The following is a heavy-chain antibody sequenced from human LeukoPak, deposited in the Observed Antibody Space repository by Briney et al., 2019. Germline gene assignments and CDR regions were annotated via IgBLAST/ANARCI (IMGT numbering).Heavy chain of an antibody. Sequence: GGSLRLSCAASGFTFSSYGMHWVRQAPGKGLEWVAFIRYDGSNKYYADSVKGRFTISRDNSKNTLCLQMNSLRAEDTAVYYCAKVRGAQYYFDYWGQGTLVTVSS. CDR3: AKVRGAQYYFDY. J-gene: IGHJ4*02. D-gene: IGHD3-10*01. CDR2: IRYDGSNK. V-gene: IGHV3-30*02. CDR1: GFTFSSYG.